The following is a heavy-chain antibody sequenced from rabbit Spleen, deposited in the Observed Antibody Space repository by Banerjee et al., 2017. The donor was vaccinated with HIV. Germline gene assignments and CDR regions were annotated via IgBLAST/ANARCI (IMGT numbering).Heavy chain of an antibody. CDR3: AREIYIGDAGDGDNDL. J-gene: IGHJ4*01. D-gene: IGHD2-1*01. CDR2: IHTGSSGRT. CDR1: GFDSSNSGY. V-gene: IGHV1S45*01. Sequence: QEQLVESGGGLVTLGASLTLTCTASGFDSSNSGYMSWVRQAPGKRPEWIASIHTGSSGRTWYANWAKGRFTISKSSSTTVTLQMTSLTAADTATYFCAREIYIGDAGDGDNDLWGPGTLVTVS.